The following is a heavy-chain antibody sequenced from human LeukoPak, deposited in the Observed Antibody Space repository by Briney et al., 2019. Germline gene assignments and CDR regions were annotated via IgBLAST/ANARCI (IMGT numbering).Heavy chain of an antibody. D-gene: IGHD3-10*01. Sequence: PTGGSLRLSCAASGFTFSTYEMNWVRQAPGKGLEWVSYIGSRPTTLYYADSVKGRFIISRDNTKRSLYLEMNSLRAEDAAVYYCASLWGVGSFFDYWGQGTLVTVSS. V-gene: IGHV3-48*03. J-gene: IGHJ4*02. CDR1: GFTFSTYE. CDR2: IGSRPTTL. CDR3: ASLWGVGSFFDY.